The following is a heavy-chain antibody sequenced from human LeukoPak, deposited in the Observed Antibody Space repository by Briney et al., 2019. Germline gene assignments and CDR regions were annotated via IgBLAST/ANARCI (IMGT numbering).Heavy chain of an antibody. CDR1: GYTFTSYG. V-gene: IGHV1-18*01. Sequence: ASVKVSCKASGYTFTSYGISWVRQAPGQGLEWMGWISAYNGNTNYAQKLQGRVTMTTDTSTSTAYMELWSLRSDDTAVYYCARVSYGRYYDSSGYSTKDLDYWGQGTLVTVSS. CDR2: ISAYNGNT. D-gene: IGHD3-22*01. CDR3: ARVSYGRYYDSSGYSTKDLDY. J-gene: IGHJ4*02.